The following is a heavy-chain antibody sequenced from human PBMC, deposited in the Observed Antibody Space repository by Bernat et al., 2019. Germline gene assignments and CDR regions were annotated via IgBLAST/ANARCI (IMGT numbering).Heavy chain of an antibody. CDR2: INTNPGNP. D-gene: IGHD3-3*01. CDR1: GYTFTSYA. CDR3: ASPLRFLEWLSPLYYYYYMDV. J-gene: IGHJ6*03. Sequence: QVQLVQSGSELKKPGASVKVSCKASGYTFTSYAMNWVRQAPGQGLEWMGWINTNPGNPTYAQGFTGRFVFSLDTSVSTAYLQISSLKAEDPAVYYCASPLRFLEWLSPLYYYYYMDVWGKGTTVTVSS. V-gene: IGHV7-4-1*02.